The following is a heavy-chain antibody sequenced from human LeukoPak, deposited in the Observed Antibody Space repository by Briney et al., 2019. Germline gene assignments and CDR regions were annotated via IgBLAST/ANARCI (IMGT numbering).Heavy chain of an antibody. J-gene: IGHJ4*02. CDR3: ARKMITFGGVIAYYFDY. V-gene: IGHV1-2*02. Sequence: ASVKVSCKASGYTFTSYYMHWVRQAPGQGLEWMGWINPNSGGTNYAQKFQGRVTMTRDTSISTAYMELSRLRSDDTAVYYCARKMITFGGVIAYYFDYWGQGTLVTVSS. CDR2: INPNSGGT. CDR1: GYTFTSYY. D-gene: IGHD3-16*02.